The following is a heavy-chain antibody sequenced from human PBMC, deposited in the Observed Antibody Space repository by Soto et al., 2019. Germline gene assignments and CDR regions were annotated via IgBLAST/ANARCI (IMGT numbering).Heavy chain of an antibody. CDR2: IYYSGST. D-gene: IGHD3-22*01. V-gene: IGHV4-39*01. Sequence: NPSETLSLTCTVSGGSISSSSYYWGWIRQPPGKGLEWIGSIYYSGSTYYNPSLKSRVTISVDTSKNQFSLKLSSVTAADAAVYYCDCYYDSSGTNHAFDIWGQGTMVTVS. CDR1: GGSISSSSYY. CDR3: DCYYDSSGTNHAFDI. J-gene: IGHJ3*02.